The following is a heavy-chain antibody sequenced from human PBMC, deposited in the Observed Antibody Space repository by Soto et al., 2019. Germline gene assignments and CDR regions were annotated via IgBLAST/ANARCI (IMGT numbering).Heavy chain of an antibody. V-gene: IGHV4-31*03. D-gene: IGHD6-13*01. CDR3: AREQQPGLNFDY. CDR2: IYYSGST. J-gene: IGHJ4*02. CDR1: GGSISSGGYY. Sequence: TLSLTCTASGGSISSGGYYWIFIRQHPGKGLEWIGYIYYSGSTYYNPSLKSRVTISVDTSKNQFSLKLSSVTAADTAVYYCAREQQPGLNFDYWGQGTLVTVSS.